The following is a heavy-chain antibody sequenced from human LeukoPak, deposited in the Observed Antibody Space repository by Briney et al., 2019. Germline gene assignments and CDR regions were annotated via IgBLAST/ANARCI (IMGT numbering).Heavy chain of an antibody. CDR1: GGSISSSSYY. Sequence: SETLSLTCTVSGGSISSSSYYWGWIRQPPGKGLEWIGSIYYSGSTYYNPSLKSRVTISVDTSKNQFSLKLSSVTAADTAVYYCARDLDMGSAFDIWGQGTMVTVSS. J-gene: IGHJ3*02. CDR3: ARDLDMGSAFDI. V-gene: IGHV4-39*07. D-gene: IGHD1-26*01. CDR2: IYYSGST.